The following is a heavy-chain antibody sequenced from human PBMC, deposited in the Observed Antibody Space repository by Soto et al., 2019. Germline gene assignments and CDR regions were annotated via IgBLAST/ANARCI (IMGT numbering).Heavy chain of an antibody. CDR3: VGKGCSSTSCYVGVDY. J-gene: IGHJ4*02. CDR2: IIPIFGTA. V-gene: IGHV1-69*01. CDR1: GGTFSSYA. Sequence: QVQLVQSGAEVKKPGSSVKVSCKASGGTFSSYAINWVRQAPGQGLEWMGGIIPIFGTANYAQKFQGRVTITADESTSTAYMELSSLRSEDTAVYYCVGKGCSSTSCYVGVDYWGQGTLVTVSS. D-gene: IGHD2-2*01.